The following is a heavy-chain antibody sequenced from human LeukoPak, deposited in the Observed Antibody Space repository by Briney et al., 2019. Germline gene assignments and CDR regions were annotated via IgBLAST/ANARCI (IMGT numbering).Heavy chain of an antibody. D-gene: IGHD3-22*01. Sequence: GGSLRLSCAASGFTFSSYAMSWVRQAPGKGLEWVSAISGSGGSTYYADSVKGRFTIPRDNSKNTLYPQMNSLRAEDTAVYYCAKGAQRNYYDSSGSPFDYWGQGTLVTVSS. CDR1: GFTFSSYA. V-gene: IGHV3-23*01. CDR2: ISGSGGST. J-gene: IGHJ4*02. CDR3: AKGAQRNYYDSSGSPFDY.